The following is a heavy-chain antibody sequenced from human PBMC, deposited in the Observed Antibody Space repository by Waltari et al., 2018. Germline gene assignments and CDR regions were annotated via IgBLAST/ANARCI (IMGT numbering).Heavy chain of an antibody. J-gene: IGHJ6*03. D-gene: IGHD6-13*01. CDR2: LFTSGSP. CDR3: ARGAAAGTRNYYYYYMDV. Sequence: QVQLQESGPGLVKPSETLSLTCPVSGGSISSYYWSWIRQPAGKGLEWIGRLFTSGSPNDNPALKSRVTMSVDTSKNQFSLKLSSVTAADTAVYYCARGAAAGTRNYYYYYMDVWGKGTTVTVSS. CDR1: GGSISSYY. V-gene: IGHV4-4*07.